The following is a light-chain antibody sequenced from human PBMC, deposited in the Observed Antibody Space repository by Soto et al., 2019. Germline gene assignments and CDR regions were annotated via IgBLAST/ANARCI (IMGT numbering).Light chain of an antibody. CDR1: SSDFRDDKY. CDR3: GSITASRIWV. J-gene: IGLJ3*02. Sequence: QSGLTQPASVSGSPGQSTTVSCTGSSSDFRDDKYVSWYQQQPGKGPNLLIYGANSRPSGISNRFSGSKSGNTASLTISGLQVEDEAEYFCGSITASRIWVCGGETKGTVL. V-gene: IGLV2-14*01. CDR2: GAN.